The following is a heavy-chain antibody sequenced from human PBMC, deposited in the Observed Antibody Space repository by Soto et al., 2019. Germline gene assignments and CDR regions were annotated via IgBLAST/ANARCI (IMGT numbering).Heavy chain of an antibody. CDR1: GGSISSSNW. CDR2: IYHSGIT. CDR3: ARWNSSSSGAFDI. D-gene: IGHD6-6*01. V-gene: IGHV4-4*02. J-gene: IGHJ3*02. Sequence: SETLSLTCAVSGGSISSSNWWSWVRQPPGKGLEWIGEIYHSGITNYNPSLKSRVTISVDKSKNQFSLKLSSVTAADTAVYYCARWNSSSSGAFDIWGQGTMVTVSS.